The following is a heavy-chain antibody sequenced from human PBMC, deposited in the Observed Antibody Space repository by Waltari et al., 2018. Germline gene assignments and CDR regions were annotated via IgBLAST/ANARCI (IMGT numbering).Heavy chain of an antibody. CDR1: GFTFSSYG. D-gene: IGHD2-15*01. V-gene: IGHV3-33*01. Sequence: LSCAASGFTFSSYGMHWVRQAPGKGLEWVAVIWYDGSNKYYADSVKGRFTISRDNSKNTLYLQMNSLRAEDTAVYYCARDRGYCSGGSCYEFDYWGQGTLVTVSS. CDR3: ARDRGYCSGGSCYEFDY. J-gene: IGHJ4*02. CDR2: IWYDGSNK.